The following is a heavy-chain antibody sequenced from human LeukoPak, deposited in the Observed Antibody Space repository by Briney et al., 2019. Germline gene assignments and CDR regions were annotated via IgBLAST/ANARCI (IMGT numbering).Heavy chain of an antibody. J-gene: IGHJ5*02. CDR3: ARMRDFWSGSAAGFDP. D-gene: IGHD3-3*01. Sequence: SETLSLTCAVYGGSFSGYYWSWIRQPPGKGLEWIGEINHSGSTNYNPSLKSRVTISVDTSKNQFSLKLSSVTAADTAVYYCARMRDFWSGSAAGFDPWGQGTLVTVSS. CDR1: GGSFSGYY. CDR2: INHSGST. V-gene: IGHV4-34*01.